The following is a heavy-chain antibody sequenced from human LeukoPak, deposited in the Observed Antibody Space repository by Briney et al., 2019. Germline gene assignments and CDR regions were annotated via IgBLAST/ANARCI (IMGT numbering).Heavy chain of an antibody. D-gene: IGHD1-26*01. Sequence: GSLRLSCAASGFTVSSNYMSWVRQAPGKGLEWIGYIYYSGSTNYNPSLKSRVTISVDTSKNQFSLKLSSVTAADTAVYYCARVRGDYYYYYMDVWGKGTTVTVSS. CDR2: IYYSGST. J-gene: IGHJ6*03. CDR3: ARVRGDYYYYYMDV. V-gene: IGHV4-59*02. CDR1: GFTVSSNY.